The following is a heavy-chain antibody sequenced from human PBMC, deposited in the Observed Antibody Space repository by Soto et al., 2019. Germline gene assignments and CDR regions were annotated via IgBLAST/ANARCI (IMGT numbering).Heavy chain of an antibody. CDR2: IDWDDDK. D-gene: IGHD1-26*01. CDR3: ARISIVGATISPYYFDY. CDR1: GFSLSTSGMC. V-gene: IGHV2-70*11. Sequence: FGLTLVNPTQTLTLTCTFSGFSLSTSGMCVSWIRQPPGKALEWLARIDWDDDKYYSTSLKTRLTISKDTSKNQVVLTMTNMDPVDTATYYCARISIVGATISPYYFDYWGQGTLVTVSS. J-gene: IGHJ4*02.